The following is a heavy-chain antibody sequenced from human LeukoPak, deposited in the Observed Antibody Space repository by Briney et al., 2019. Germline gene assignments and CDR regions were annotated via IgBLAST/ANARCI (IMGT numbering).Heavy chain of an antibody. Sequence: SETLSLTCAVSGASISTYYWSWIRQPPGKGLDWIGYVYDSGSGKYKPSLNSRVTISIDTSKNQFSLKLNSVTAADTAVYYCARLRSGGYFEYWGQGTLVTVSS. D-gene: IGHD4-17*01. CDR1: GASISTYY. CDR3: ARLRSGGYFEY. CDR2: VYDSGSG. J-gene: IGHJ4*02. V-gene: IGHV4-59*01.